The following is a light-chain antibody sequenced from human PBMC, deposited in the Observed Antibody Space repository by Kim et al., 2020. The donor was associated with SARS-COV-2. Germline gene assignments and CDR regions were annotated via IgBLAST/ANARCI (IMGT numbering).Light chain of an antibody. CDR1: SSDVGGYNY. Sequence: QSITISCTGTSSDVGGYNYVSWYQQHPGKAPKLMIYDVSKRPSGVSNRFSGSKPGNTASLTISGLQAEDEADYYCSSYTSSSLVVFGGGTKLTVL. CDR2: DVS. CDR3: SSYTSSSLVV. V-gene: IGLV2-14*04. J-gene: IGLJ2*01.